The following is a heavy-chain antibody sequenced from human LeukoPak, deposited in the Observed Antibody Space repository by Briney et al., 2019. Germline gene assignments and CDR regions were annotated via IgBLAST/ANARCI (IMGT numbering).Heavy chain of an antibody. J-gene: IGHJ6*02. CDR1: GFTFSSYG. Sequence: GGSLRLSCAASGFTFSSYGMHWVRQAPGKGLEWVAVISYDGSNKYYADSVKGRFTISRDNSKNTLYLQMNSLRAEDTAVYYCAGGRWTVTEDGMDVWGQGTTVTVSS. V-gene: IGHV3-30*03. CDR3: AGGRWTVTEDGMDV. CDR2: ISYDGSNK. D-gene: IGHD4-17*01.